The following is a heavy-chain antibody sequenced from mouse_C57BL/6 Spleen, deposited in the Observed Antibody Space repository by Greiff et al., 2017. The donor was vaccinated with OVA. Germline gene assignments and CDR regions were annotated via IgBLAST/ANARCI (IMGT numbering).Heavy chain of an antibody. CDR1: GYSITSGYY. J-gene: IGHJ4*01. Sequence: EVQLVESGPGLVKPSQSLSLTCSVTGYSITSGYYWNWIRQFPGNKLEWMGYISYDGSNNYNPSLKNRISITRDTSKNQFFLKLNSVTTEDTATYYCARDWSWYAMDYWGQGTSVTVSS. CDR3: ARDWSWYAMDY. V-gene: IGHV3-6*01. CDR2: ISYDGSN.